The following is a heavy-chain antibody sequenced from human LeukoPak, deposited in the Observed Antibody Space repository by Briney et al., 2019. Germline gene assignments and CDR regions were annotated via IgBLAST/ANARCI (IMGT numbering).Heavy chain of an antibody. Sequence: SVKVSCKASGGTFSSYAISWVRQAPGQGLEWMGGIIPIFGTANYAQKFQGRVTITADKSTSTAYMELSSLRSEDTAVYYCARGKRWLQLAPLDYWGQGTLVTVPS. CDR2: IIPIFGTA. CDR3: ARGKRWLQLAPLDY. D-gene: IGHD5-24*01. CDR1: GGTFSSYA. V-gene: IGHV1-69*06. J-gene: IGHJ4*02.